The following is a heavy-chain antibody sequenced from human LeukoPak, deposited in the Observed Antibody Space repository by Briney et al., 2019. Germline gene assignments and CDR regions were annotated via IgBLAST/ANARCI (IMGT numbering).Heavy chain of an antibody. V-gene: IGHV1-69*05. CDR3: ARGPGGDFWSGWGGSYYMDV. D-gene: IGHD3-3*01. J-gene: IGHJ6*03. CDR1: GGTFSSYA. Sequence: ASVKVSCKASGGTFSSYAISWVRQAPGQGLEWMGGIIPIFGTANYAQKFQGRVTITTDGSTSTAYMELSSLRSEDTAVYYCARGPGGDFWSGWGGSYYMDVWGKGTTVTVSS. CDR2: IIPIFGTA.